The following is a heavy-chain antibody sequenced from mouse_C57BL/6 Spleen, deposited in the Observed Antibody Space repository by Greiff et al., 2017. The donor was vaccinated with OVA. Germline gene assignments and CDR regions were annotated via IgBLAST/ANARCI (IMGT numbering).Heavy chain of an antibody. CDR1: GFSFNTYA. CDR2: IRSKSNNYAT. CDR3: VGGYDEDWYFDA. Sequence: EVQLVESGGGLVQPKGSLKLSCAASGFSFNTYAMNWVRQAPGKGLEWVARIRSKSNNYATYYADSVKDRFTISRDDSESMLYLQMNNLKTEDTAMYYCVGGYDEDWYFDAWGTGTTVTVSS. D-gene: IGHD2-2*01. V-gene: IGHV10-1*01. J-gene: IGHJ1*03.